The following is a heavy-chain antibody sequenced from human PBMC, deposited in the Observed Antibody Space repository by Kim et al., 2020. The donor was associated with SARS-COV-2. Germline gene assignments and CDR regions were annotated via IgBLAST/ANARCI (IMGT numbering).Heavy chain of an antibody. J-gene: IGHJ6*02. D-gene: IGHD6-13*01. CDR3: ALVVIATADCSGMDV. CDR1: GFNFRSYG. V-gene: IGHV3-30*03. Sequence: GGSLRLSCAASGFNFRSYGMHWVRQAPGNGLEWVPVLSYDRNKKNYVDTVKGRLTITRDNSMNTLFLQLNSLRTEDTAMYYYALVVIATADCSGMDVSG. CDR2: LSYDRNKK.